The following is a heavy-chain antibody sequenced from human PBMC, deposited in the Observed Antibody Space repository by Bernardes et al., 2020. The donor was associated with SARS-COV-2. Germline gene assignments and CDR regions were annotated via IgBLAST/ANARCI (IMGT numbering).Heavy chain of an antibody. J-gene: IGHJ4*02. V-gene: IGHV3-30-3*01. CDR3: ASPHSGSYLNYFDY. D-gene: IGHD1-26*01. CDR1: GFTFSSYA. CDR2: ISYDGSNK. Sequence: GGSLRLSCAASGFTFSSYAMHWVRQAPGKGLEWVAVISYDGSNKYYADSVKGRFTISRDNSKNTLYLQMNSLRAEDTAVYYCASPHSGSYLNYFDYWGQGTLVTVSS.